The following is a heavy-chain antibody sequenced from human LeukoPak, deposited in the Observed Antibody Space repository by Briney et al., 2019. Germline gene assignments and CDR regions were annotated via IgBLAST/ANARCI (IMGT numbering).Heavy chain of an antibody. J-gene: IGHJ4*02. CDR1: GYTFTGYY. D-gene: IGHD3-10*01. CDR2: INTNTGNP. V-gene: IGHV7-4-1*02. Sequence: ASVKVSCKASGYTFTGYYMYWVRQAPGQGLEWMGCINTNTGNPMYAQGFTGRFVFSLDTSVSTAYLQISSLKAEDTAVYYCAAGPILTWFGETNDYWGQGTLVTVSS. CDR3: AAGPILTWFGETNDY.